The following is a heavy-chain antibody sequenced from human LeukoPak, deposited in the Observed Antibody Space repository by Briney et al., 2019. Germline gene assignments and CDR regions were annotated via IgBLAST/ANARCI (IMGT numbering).Heavy chain of an antibody. D-gene: IGHD2-21*02. CDR2: IYYSGST. CDR3: ARGVLAYCGADCYDDAFDI. CDR1: GGSISSYY. Sequence: SETLSLTCTVSGGSISSYYWRWIRQPPGEGLEWVGYIYYSGSTYYNPSLKSRVTISVDTSKNQFSLKLSSVTAADAAVYYCARGVLAYCGADCYDDAFDIWGQGTMVTVSS. J-gene: IGHJ3*02. V-gene: IGHV4-59*01.